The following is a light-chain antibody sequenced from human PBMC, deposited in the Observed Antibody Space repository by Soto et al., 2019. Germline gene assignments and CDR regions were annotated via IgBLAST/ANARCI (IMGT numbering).Light chain of an antibody. CDR3: QQSYSTPLT. J-gene: IGKJ5*01. Sequence: DIQVTQAPSFLSASVGDRVTLTCRASQGISTFLAWYQQKPGKAPKLLIYAASSLQSGVPSRFSGSGSGTDFTLTISSLQPEDFATYYCQQSYSTPLTFGQGTRREIK. CDR1: QGISTF. V-gene: IGKV1-39*01. CDR2: AAS.